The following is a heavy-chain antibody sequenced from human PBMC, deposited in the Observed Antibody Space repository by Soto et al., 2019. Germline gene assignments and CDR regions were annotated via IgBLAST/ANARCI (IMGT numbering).Heavy chain of an antibody. D-gene: IGHD3-22*01. CDR1: GGTFGSYS. V-gene: IGHV1-69*13. CDR2: IVPFFTTP. CDR3: AREGFSSSYLAY. J-gene: IGHJ4*02. Sequence: SVKVSCKAPGGTFGSYSITWVRQAPGQGLDWMGRIVPFFTTPKFAQKFQGRVTITADESSNTAYMELSGLTSEDTAMYYCAREGFSSSYLAYWGQGTLVTVSS.